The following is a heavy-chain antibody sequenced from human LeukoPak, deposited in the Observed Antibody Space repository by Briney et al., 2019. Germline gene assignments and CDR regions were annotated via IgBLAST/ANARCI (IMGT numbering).Heavy chain of an antibody. V-gene: IGHV4-59*08. Sequence: PSETLSLTCTVSGGSISSYYWSWIRQPPGKGLEWIGYIYYSGSTNYNPSLKSRVTISVDTSKNQFSLKLSSVTAADTAVYYCAGLRQQPLNLFPYFDYWGQGTLVTVSS. CDR2: IYYSGST. CDR3: AGLRQQPLNLFPYFDY. D-gene: IGHD6-13*01. J-gene: IGHJ4*02. CDR1: GGSISSYY.